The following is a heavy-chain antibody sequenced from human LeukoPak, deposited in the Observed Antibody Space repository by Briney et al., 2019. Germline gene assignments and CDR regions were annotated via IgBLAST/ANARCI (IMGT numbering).Heavy chain of an antibody. CDR3: ARVAVSGPTGWFDS. CDR2: ISSTSAYI. Sequence: GGSLRLSCAGSGFALKSYSLSWVRQAPGKGLKWVSSISSTSAYIYYADSEKGRFTISRDNVDNVVYLQMNSLGAEDTAVYYCARVAVSGPTGWFDSWGQGTLVIVSS. D-gene: IGHD2-8*02. CDR1: GFALKSYS. J-gene: IGHJ5*01. V-gene: IGHV3-21*01.